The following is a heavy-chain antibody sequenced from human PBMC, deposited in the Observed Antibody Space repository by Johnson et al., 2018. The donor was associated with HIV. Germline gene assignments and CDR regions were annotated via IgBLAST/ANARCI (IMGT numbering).Heavy chain of an antibody. D-gene: IGHD2-21*02. V-gene: IGHV3-53*01. CDR2: IYDGDAT. CDR1: EFTVSSNY. Sequence: VQLVESGGKLIQPGGSLRLSCAASEFTVSSNYMSWVRQAPGQGLEWVSIIYDGDATYYADSVKGRFTISRHNAKNKLFLQLNRLRAEDTAVYYCARASDSYWSADCYGDGFQISDQGTKVIVSS. CDR3: ARASDSYWSADCYGDGFQI. J-gene: IGHJ3*02.